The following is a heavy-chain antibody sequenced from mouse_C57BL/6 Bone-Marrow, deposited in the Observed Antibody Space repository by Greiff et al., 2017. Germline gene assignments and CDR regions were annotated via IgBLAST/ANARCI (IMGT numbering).Heavy chain of an antibody. Sequence: VMLVESGPGLVQPSQSLSITCTVSGFSLTSYGVHWVRQPPGKGLEWLGVIWSGGSTDYNAAFISRLSISKDNSKSQVFFKMNSLQADDTAIYYCAKKGGLRHYYAMDYWGQGTSVTVSS. V-gene: IGHV2-4*01. J-gene: IGHJ4*01. CDR3: AKKGGLRHYYAMDY. CDR2: IWSGGST. D-gene: IGHD2-4*01. CDR1: GFSLTSYG.